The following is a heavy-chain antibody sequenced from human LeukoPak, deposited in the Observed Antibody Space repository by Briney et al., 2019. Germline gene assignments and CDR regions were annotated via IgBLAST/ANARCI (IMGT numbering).Heavy chain of an antibody. D-gene: IGHD5-18*01. CDR1: GYTFTTYD. Sequence: GASVKVSCKASGYTFTTYDINWVRQATGQGLEWMGWMNPNSGNTAYAQKFQGRVTMTRNTSISTAFMELSGLRSEDTAVYFCARRNTAMVAGFDYWGQGSLVTVSS. J-gene: IGHJ4*02. CDR3: ARRNTAMVAGFDY. V-gene: IGHV1-8*01. CDR2: MNPNSGNT.